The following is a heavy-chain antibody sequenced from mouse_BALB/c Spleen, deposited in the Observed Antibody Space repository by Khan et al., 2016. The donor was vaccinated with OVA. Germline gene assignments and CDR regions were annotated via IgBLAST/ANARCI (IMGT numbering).Heavy chain of an antibody. CDR3: ARVYGGDFDI. V-gene: IGHV3-2*02. Sequence: EVKLQESGPGLVKPSQSLSLTCTVTGYSITSDYAWNWIRQFPGNKLEWMGFISYSGNTNYNPSLKSRISITRDTSKNQFFLQLNSVTTEDTTRYYCARVYGGDFDIWGQGTTLTVSS. D-gene: IGHD1-1*01. CDR1: GYSITSDYA. CDR2: ISYSGNT. J-gene: IGHJ2*01.